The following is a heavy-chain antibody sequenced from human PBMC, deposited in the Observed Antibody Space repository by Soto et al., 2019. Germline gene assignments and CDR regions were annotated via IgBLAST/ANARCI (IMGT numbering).Heavy chain of an antibody. CDR3: ARTWSCSSTGCPNRMGKYYYYGMDV. D-gene: IGHD2-2*01. V-gene: IGHV5-51*01. Sequence: GESLKISCMGSGYKVSTGHNFTSYWISLVRQMPGEGLEWMGIIYPGDSDTRYSPSFQGQVTISADKSINSVYLQWSSLKASDTATYYCARTWSCSSTGCPNRMGKYYYYGMDVWGQGTTVTVSS. J-gene: IGHJ6*02. CDR2: IYPGDSDT. CDR1: GYKVSTGHNFTSYW.